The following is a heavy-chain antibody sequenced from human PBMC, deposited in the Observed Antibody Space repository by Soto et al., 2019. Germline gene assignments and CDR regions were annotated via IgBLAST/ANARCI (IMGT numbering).Heavy chain of an antibody. Sequence: QVQLVESGGGVVQPGRSLRLSCAASGFTFSSYAMHWVRQAPGKGLEWVAVISYDGSNKYYADSVKGRFTISRDNSKNTLYLQMNSLRAEDTAVYYCARVRIQLWFDGRDVWGQGTTVTVSS. J-gene: IGHJ6*02. CDR3: ARVRIQLWFDGRDV. V-gene: IGHV3-30-3*01. D-gene: IGHD5-18*01. CDR1: GFTFSSYA. CDR2: ISYDGSNK.